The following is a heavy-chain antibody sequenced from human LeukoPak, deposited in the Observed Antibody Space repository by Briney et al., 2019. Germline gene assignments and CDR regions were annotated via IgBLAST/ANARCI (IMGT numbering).Heavy chain of an antibody. V-gene: IGHV3-23*01. CDR1: GFTLSSYA. Sequence: PGGSLRLSCVASGFTLSSYAMSWVRQAPGKGLEWVSGISGSGDTTYYADSVKGRFTLARDNSKNTLYLQMNSLRAEDTAVHYCAKQLHDSSGYYYFFDFWGQGTLVTVSS. CDR3: AKQLHDSSGYYYFFDF. D-gene: IGHD3-22*01. J-gene: IGHJ4*02. CDR2: ISGSGDTT.